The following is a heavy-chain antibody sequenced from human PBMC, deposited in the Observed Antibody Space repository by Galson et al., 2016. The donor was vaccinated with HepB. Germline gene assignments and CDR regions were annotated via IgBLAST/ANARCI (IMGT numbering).Heavy chain of an antibody. CDR3: SRGARKPYGIFDYYYRMDV. J-gene: IGHJ6*02. D-gene: IGHD3-9*01. CDR2: LSYDGTEK. CDR1: GFTFSNYA. Sequence: SLRLSCAVSGFTFSNYAMHWIRQAPGKGLEWVAVLSYDGTEKYYIDSVKGRFTISRDTSKNTMYLQINSLRPADTAMYYCSRGARKPYGIFDYYYRMDVWGQGTTVTVSS. V-gene: IGHV3-30*04.